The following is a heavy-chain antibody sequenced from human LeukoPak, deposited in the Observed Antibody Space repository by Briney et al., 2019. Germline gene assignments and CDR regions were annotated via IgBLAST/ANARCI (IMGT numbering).Heavy chain of an antibody. D-gene: IGHD6-6*01. CDR2: ISSSSSYI. CDR1: GFTFSSYS. Sequence: GGSLRLSCAASGFTFSSYSMNWVRQAPGKGLEWVSSISSSSSYIYYADSVKGRFTISRDNAKNSLYLQMNSLRAEDTAVYYCARYTAARSGYYYYYMDVWGKGTTVTVSS. CDR3: ARYTAARSGYYYYYMDV. V-gene: IGHV3-21*01. J-gene: IGHJ6*03.